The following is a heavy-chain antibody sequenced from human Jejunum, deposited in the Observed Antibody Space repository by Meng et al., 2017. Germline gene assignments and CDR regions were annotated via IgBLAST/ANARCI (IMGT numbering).Heavy chain of an antibody. CDR1: GFIFRTYE. V-gene: IGHV3-48*03. J-gene: IGHJ4*02. CDR3: ARGGSVADY. D-gene: IGHD1-1*01. CDR2: ISNSGTTI. Sequence: GESLKISCVVSGFIFRTYEMNWVRQAPGKGLEWVSYISNSGTTIYYADSVKGRFTISRDNAKNSLYLQMNDLRSDDTAIYYCARGGSVADYWGQGTLVTVSS.